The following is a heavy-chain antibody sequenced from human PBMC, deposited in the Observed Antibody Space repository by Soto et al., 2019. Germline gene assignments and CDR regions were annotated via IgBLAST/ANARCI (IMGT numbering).Heavy chain of an antibody. CDR2: IIPIFGTT. V-gene: IGHV1-69*13. CDR3: ASGPEGDYGLGMDV. J-gene: IGHJ6*02. CDR1: GGTFSSYA. D-gene: IGHD4-17*01. Sequence: GASVKVSCKASGGTFSSYAISWVRQAPGQRLEWMGGIIPIFGTTNYAQKFQGRVTITADESTSTAYMELSSLRSEDTAVYYCASGPEGDYGLGMDVWGQGTTVTVSS.